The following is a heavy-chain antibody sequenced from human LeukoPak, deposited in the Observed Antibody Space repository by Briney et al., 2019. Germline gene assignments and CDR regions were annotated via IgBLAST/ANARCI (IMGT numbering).Heavy chain of an antibody. J-gene: IGHJ4*02. CDR2: ISSSSYI. CDR3: AIAGPMVRGVTSFDY. Sequence: GSLRLSCAASGFTFSSYSMNWVRQAPGKGLEWVSSISSSSYIYYADSVKGRFTISRDNAKNSLYLQMNSLRAEDTAVYYCAIAGPMVRGVTSFDYWGQGTLVTVSS. V-gene: IGHV3-21*01. D-gene: IGHD3-10*01. CDR1: GFTFSSYS.